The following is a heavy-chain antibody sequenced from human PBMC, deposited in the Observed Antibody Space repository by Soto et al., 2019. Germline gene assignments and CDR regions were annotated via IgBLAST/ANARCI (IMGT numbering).Heavy chain of an antibody. Sequence: PGGSLRLSCAASEFTFSIFAMSWFRQAPGKGLEWVSTISGSGGSTYYADSAKGRFTISRDSSKNTLFLQMNSLRAEDTAVYFCARVLCSSSSCYRRGFDFWGQGTLVTVYS. CDR2: ISGSGGST. D-gene: IGHD2-2*02. J-gene: IGHJ4*02. CDR3: ARVLCSSSSCYRRGFDF. V-gene: IGHV3-23*01. CDR1: EFTFSIFA.